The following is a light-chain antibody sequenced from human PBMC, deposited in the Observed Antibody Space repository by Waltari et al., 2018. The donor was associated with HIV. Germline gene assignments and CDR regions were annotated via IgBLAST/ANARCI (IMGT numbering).Light chain of an antibody. Sequence: QSVLTQPPSVSGAPGQRGTISCTGNSSNIGADYDVNRYQQLPGTAPKTLIYNNNRPSGVPDRFSGSKSGTSASLAITGLRAEDEAYYFCQSYDSSLSGSRVFGGGTKLTVL. CDR2: NN. V-gene: IGLV1-40*01. J-gene: IGLJ3*02. CDR3: QSYDSSLSGSRV. CDR1: SSNIGADYD.